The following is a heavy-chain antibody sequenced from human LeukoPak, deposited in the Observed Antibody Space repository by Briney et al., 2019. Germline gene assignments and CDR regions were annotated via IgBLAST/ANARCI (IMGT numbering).Heavy chain of an antibody. Sequence: PSETLSLTCAVYGGSFSGYYWSWIRQPPGKGLEWIGEINHSGSTNYNPSLKSRVTISVDTSKNQFSLKLSSVTAADTAVYYCARFVVVVAANWFDPWGQGTLVTVSS. CDR3: ARFVVVVAANWFDP. D-gene: IGHD2-15*01. CDR2: INHSGST. V-gene: IGHV4-34*01. J-gene: IGHJ5*02. CDR1: GGSFSGYY.